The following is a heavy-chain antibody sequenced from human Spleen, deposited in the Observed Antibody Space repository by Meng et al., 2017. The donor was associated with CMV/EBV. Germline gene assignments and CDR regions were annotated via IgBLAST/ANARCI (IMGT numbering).Heavy chain of an antibody. Sequence: GGSLRLSCAASGFSFDDYAMHWVRQAPGKGLEWVSGISWNSGNVDYADSVKGRFTISRDNAKNTLYLQMNSLRAEDTAVYYCARVSWGAFDIWGQGTMVTVSS. J-gene: IGHJ3*02. CDR2: ISWNSGNV. CDR3: ARVSWGAFDI. V-gene: IGHV3-9*01. D-gene: IGHD7-27*01. CDR1: GFSFDDYA.